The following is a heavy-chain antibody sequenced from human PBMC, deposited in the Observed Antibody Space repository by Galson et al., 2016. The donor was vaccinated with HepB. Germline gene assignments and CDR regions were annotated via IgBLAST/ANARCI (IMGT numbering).Heavy chain of an antibody. CDR3: TTGGTYFDY. CDR1: GFSFSNDW. CDR2: LKRKNDAATV. J-gene: IGHJ4*02. Sequence: SLRLSCAASGFSFSNDWMSWVRQSAGKGLEWVGRLKRKNDAATVDYAAPVKGRFTISREDSENTLYLHMNSLKTEDTAVYYCTTGGTYFDYWGQGTLVTVSS. D-gene: IGHD1-1*01. V-gene: IGHV3-15*01.